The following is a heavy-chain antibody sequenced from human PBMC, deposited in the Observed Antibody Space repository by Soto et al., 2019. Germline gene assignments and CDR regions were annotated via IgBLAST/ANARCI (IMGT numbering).Heavy chain of an antibody. Sequence: SGTLSLTCTVSGGSVHSWSYYWSCIRQPPWKGLEWIGYIYYSGSTNYNPSLKSRVTISVDTSKNQFSLKLSSVTAADTAVYYCARVGRNWFDPWGQGPLVTVSS. J-gene: IGHJ5*02. CDR1: GGSVHSWSYY. CDR3: ARVGRNWFDP. CDR2: IYYSGST. V-gene: IGHV4-61*01.